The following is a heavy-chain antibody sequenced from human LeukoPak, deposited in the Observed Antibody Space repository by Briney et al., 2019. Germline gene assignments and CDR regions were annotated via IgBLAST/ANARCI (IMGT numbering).Heavy chain of an antibody. CDR3: ARDQYSLFGVVAYMDV. V-gene: IGHV4-31*03. D-gene: IGHD3-3*01. Sequence: SETLSLTCTVSGGSISSGGYYWSWIRQHPGKGLEWIGYIYYSGSTYYNPSLKSRVTTSVDTSKNQFSLKLSSVTAADTAVYYCARDQYSLFGVVAYMDVWGKGTTVTVSS. J-gene: IGHJ6*03. CDR2: IYYSGST. CDR1: GGSISSGGYY.